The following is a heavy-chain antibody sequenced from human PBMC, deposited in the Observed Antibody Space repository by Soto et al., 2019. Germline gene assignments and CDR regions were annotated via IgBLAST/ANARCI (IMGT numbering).Heavy chain of an antibody. CDR3: ARDQSPSSGWPGMDV. V-gene: IGHV1-2*02. D-gene: IGHD6-19*01. Sequence: QVQLVQSGAEVSKPGASVKVSCKASGYTFTDYYMHWVRHAPGQGLEWMGWINPNSGGTNYAQKFPGRVTTTRDTSIRTAYVELNMLRSDDTAVYYCARDQSPSSGWPGMDVWGQGTTVTVSS. CDR2: INPNSGGT. J-gene: IGHJ6*02. CDR1: GYTFTDYY.